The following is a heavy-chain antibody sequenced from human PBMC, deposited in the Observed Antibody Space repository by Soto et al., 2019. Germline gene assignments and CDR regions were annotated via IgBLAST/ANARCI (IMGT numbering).Heavy chain of an antibody. CDR3: ASLYSGSYYNFGYDY. D-gene: IGHD3-10*01. J-gene: IGHJ4*02. CDR1: GGSISSSNW. CDR2: IYHSGST. Sequence: KPSETLSLTCAVSGGSISSSNWWSWVRQPPGKGLEWIGEIYHSGSTNYNPSLKSRVTISVDKSKNQFSLKLSSVTAADTAVYYCASLYSGSYYNFGYDYWGQGTLVTVSS. V-gene: IGHV4-4*02.